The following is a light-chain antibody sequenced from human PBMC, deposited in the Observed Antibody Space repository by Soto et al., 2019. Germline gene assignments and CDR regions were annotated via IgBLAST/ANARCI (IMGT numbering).Light chain of an antibody. J-gene: IGKJ1*01. V-gene: IGKV3-20*01. CDR3: QQYGSSPWT. CDR1: QSVGSKY. Sequence: EIVLTQSPGTLSLSPGERATLSCRASQSVGSKYLAWYQQKPGQAPRLVIYGASSRATGIPDRFSGSGSGTDFTLTISGMEPEDFAVYYCQQYGSSPWTFGQGTKV. CDR2: GAS.